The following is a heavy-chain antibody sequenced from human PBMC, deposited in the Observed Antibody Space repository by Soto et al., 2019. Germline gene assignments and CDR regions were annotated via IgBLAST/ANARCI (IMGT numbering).Heavy chain of an antibody. J-gene: IGHJ3*02. CDR2: IYYSGST. V-gene: IGHV4-31*03. D-gene: IGHD3-22*01. CDR1: GSSISSGGYD. CDR3: ASPLYYDSSGYYGDAFDI. Sequence: PSETLSLSCTFSGSSISSGGYDWSGIRQHRGQVLEWIGYIYYSGSTYYNPSLKSRVTISVDTSKNQFSLKLSSVTAADTAVYYCASPLYYDSSGYYGDAFDIWGQGTMVTVSS.